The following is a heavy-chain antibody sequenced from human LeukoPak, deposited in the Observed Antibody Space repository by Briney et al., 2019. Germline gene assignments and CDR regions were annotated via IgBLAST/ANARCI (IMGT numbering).Heavy chain of an antibody. CDR2: INPSGGST. V-gene: IGHV1-46*03. J-gene: IGHJ5*02. D-gene: IGHD3-10*01. CDR3: ASQPLGRFGELLVPLNWFDP. Sequence: ASVKVSCKASGYTFTSYYMNWVRQAPGQGLEWMGIINPSGGSTSYAQKFQGRVTMTRDTSTSTVYMELSSLRSEDTAVYYCASQPLGRFGELLVPLNWFDPWGQGTLVTVSS. CDR1: GYTFTSYY.